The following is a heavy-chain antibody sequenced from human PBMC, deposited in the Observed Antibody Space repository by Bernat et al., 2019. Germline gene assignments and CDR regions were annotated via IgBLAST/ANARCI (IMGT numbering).Heavy chain of an antibody. D-gene: IGHD3-16*02. CDR2: IWYDGSNK. CDR3: ARDFRPYRYDLALGY. V-gene: IGHV3-33*01. Sequence: QVQLVESGGGVVQPGRSLRLSCAASGFTFSSYGMHWVRQAPGKGLEWVAVIWYDGSNKYYADSVKGRFTISRDNSKNTLYLQMNSLRAEDTAVYYCARDFRPYRYDLALGYWGQGTLVTVSS. J-gene: IGHJ4*02. CDR1: GFTFSSYG.